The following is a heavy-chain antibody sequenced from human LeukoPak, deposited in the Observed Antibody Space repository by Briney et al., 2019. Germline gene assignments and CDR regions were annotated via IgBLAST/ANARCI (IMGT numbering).Heavy chain of an antibody. CDR1: RGTFSSYA. Sequence: SVKVSCKASRGTFSSYAISWVRQAPGQGLEWMGRIIPIFGTANYAQKFQGRVTITTDESTSTAYMELSSLRSEDTAVYYCARGPPLYDRGGFDYWGQGTLVTVSS. J-gene: IGHJ4*02. D-gene: IGHD5/OR15-5a*01. CDR2: IIPIFGTA. CDR3: ARGPPLYDRGGFDY. V-gene: IGHV1-69*05.